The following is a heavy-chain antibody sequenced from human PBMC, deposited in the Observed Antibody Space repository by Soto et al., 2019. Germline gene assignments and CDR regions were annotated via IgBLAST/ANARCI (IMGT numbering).Heavy chain of an antibody. Sequence: SVKVSCKASGFTFTSSAVQWVRQARGRRLEWIGWIVVGSGNTNYAQKFQERVTITRDMSTSTAYMELSSLRSEDTAVYYCAADWAYYYDSSGYSSSPGGGMDVWGQGTTVTVSS. J-gene: IGHJ6*02. V-gene: IGHV1-58*01. CDR1: GFTFTSSA. D-gene: IGHD3-22*01. CDR2: IVVGSGNT. CDR3: AADWAYYYDSSGYSSSPGGGMDV.